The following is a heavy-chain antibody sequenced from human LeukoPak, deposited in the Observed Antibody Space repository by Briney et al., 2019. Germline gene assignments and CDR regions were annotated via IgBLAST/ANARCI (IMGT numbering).Heavy chain of an antibody. CDR2: FYVGGST. Sequence: GGSLRLSCAASGFTVSSHYMSWVRQAPGKGLEWVSVFYVGGSTYYADSVKGRFTISRDHSKNTLYLQMDSLRAEDTAVYYCARGDGYNYFDYWGQGILVTVSS. CDR1: GFTVSSHY. CDR3: ARGDGYNYFDY. V-gene: IGHV3-66*01. D-gene: IGHD5-24*01. J-gene: IGHJ4*02.